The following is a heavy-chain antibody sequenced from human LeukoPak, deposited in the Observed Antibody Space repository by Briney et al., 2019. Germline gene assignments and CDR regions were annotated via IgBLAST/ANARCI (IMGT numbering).Heavy chain of an antibody. CDR1: GYTFTGYY. CDR3: AXXXXXXGYDAAVCYFDY. J-gene: IGHJ4*02. Sequence: ASVKVSCKASGYTFTGYYMHWVRQAPGQGLEWMGWINPNSGGTNYAQKFQGRVTMTRDTSISTAYMELSRLRSDDTAVYYCAXXXXXXGYDAAVCYFDYWGQGTLVTVSS. CDR2: INPNSGGT. V-gene: IGHV1-2*02. D-gene: IGHD5-12*01.